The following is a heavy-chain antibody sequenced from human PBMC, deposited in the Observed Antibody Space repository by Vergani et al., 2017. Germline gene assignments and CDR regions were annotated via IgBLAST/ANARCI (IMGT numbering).Heavy chain of an antibody. CDR3: ARYLFRIAARGDYYGMDV. D-gene: IGHD6-13*01. CDR1: GFTFSSYW. J-gene: IGHJ6*02. CDR2: IKQDGSEK. Sequence: EVQLVESGGGLVQPGGSLRLSCAASGFTFSSYWMSWVRQAPGKGLEWVANIKQDGSEKYYVDSVKGRFTISRDNAKNSLYRQMNSLRAEDTAVYYCARYLFRIAARGDYYGMDVWGQGTTVTVSS. V-gene: IGHV3-7*01.